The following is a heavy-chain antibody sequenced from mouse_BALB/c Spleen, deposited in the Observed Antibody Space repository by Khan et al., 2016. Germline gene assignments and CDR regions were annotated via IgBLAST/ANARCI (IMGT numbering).Heavy chain of an antibody. J-gene: IGHJ3*01. Sequence: VQLKESGAELVKPGASVKLSCTASGFNIKDTYMHWVKQRPEQGLEWIGRIDPANGNTKYDPKFQGKATITADTSSNTAYLQLSSLTSEATAVYYWARAYYGNYVGFAYWGQGTLVTVSA. CDR3: ARAYYGNYVGFAY. CDR2: IDPANGNT. V-gene: IGHV14-3*02. D-gene: IGHD2-10*01. CDR1: GFNIKDTY.